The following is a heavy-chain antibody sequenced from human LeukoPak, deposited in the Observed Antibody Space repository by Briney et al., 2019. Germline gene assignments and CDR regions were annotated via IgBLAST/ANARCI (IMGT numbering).Heavy chain of an antibody. V-gene: IGHV4-31*03. CDR3: ARETYYYDSSGYYRTDAFDI. CDR1: GGSTRSVGYN. Sequence: PSQTLSLTSTLSGGSTRSVGYNSGSIPQPPGKGLEWIGYIYYSGSTYYNPSLKSRVTISVNTSKNQFSLKLSSVTAADTAVYYCARETYYYDSSGYYRTDAFDIWGQGTMVTVSS. D-gene: IGHD3-22*01. J-gene: IGHJ3*02. CDR2: IYYSGST.